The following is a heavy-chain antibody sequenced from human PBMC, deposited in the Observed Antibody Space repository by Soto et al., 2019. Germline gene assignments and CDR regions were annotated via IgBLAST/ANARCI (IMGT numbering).Heavy chain of an antibody. CDR2: ISAYNGNT. V-gene: IGHV1-18*01. CDR3: ARVPDPTDYGDYVFLDY. J-gene: IGHJ4*02. Sequence: ASVKVSCKASGYTFTSYGISWVRQAPGQGLEWMGWISAYNGNTNYAQKLQGRVTMTTDTSTSTAYMELRSLRSDDTAVYYRARVPDPTDYGDYVFLDYWGQGTLVTVSS. CDR1: GYTFTSYG. D-gene: IGHD4-17*01.